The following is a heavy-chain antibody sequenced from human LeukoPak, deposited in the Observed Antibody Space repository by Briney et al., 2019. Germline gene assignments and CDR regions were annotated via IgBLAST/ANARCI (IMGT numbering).Heavy chain of an antibody. D-gene: IGHD2-15*01. CDR3: ARLYCSGGSCYGPDYYYGMDV. CDR1: GGSISSYY. CDR2: IYYSGST. J-gene: IGHJ6*04. V-gene: IGHV4-59*01. Sequence: SETLSLTCTVSGGSISSYYWSWIRQPPGKGLEWIGYIYYSGSTNYNPSLKSRVTISVDTSKNQFSLKLRSVTAAETGVYYCARLYCSGGSCYGPDYYYGMDVWGKGTTVTVSS.